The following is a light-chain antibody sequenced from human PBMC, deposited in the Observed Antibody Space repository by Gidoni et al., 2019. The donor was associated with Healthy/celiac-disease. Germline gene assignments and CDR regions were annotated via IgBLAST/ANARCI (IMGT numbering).Light chain of an antibody. Sequence: QSVLTQPPSVSGAPGQRLTISCTGSSSNIGAGYDVHWYQQLPGTAPKLLIYGNSNRPSGVPDRFSGSKSGTSASLAITGLQAEDEADYYCQSYDSSLSGPIVVFGGGTKLTVL. CDR2: GNS. V-gene: IGLV1-40*01. CDR3: QSYDSSLSGPIVV. J-gene: IGLJ2*01. CDR1: SSNIGAGYD.